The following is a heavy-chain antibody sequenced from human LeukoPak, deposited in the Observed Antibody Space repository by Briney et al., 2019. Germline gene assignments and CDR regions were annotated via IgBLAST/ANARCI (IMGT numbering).Heavy chain of an antibody. D-gene: IGHD3-9*01. CDR1: GGSISSSSHY. Sequence: SETLSLTCTVSGGSISSSSHYWGWIRQPPGKGLERIGSFDYSGSSCYNPSLKSRVTMSVDTSKNQFSLELSSVTAADTAVYYCAGGHFDWSPGSWGQGTLVTVSS. J-gene: IGHJ5*02. CDR2: FDYSGSS. V-gene: IGHV4-39*07. CDR3: AGGHFDWSPGS.